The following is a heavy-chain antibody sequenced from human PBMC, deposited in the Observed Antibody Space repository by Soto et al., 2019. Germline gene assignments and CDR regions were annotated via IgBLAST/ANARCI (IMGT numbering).Heavy chain of an antibody. CDR3: ATSRITMIVVALRAGAFDI. CDR2: FDPEDGET. CDR1: GYTLTELS. J-gene: IGHJ3*02. D-gene: IGHD3-22*01. Sequence: GASVKVSCKVSGYTLTELSMHWVRQAPGKGLEWMGGFDPEDGETIYAQKFQGRVTMTEDTSTDTAYMELSSLRSEDTAVYYCATSRITMIVVALRAGAFDIWGQGTMVTVSS. V-gene: IGHV1-24*01.